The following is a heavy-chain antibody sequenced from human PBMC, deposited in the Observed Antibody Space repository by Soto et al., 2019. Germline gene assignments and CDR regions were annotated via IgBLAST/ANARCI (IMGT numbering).Heavy chain of an antibody. J-gene: IGHJ4*02. Sequence: ASVKVSCKVSGYTLTELSMHWVRQAPGKGLEWMGGFDPQDGETIYAQKFQGRVTMTEDTSTDTAYMELSSLRSEDTAVYYCATDLGRDPYYFDYWGQGTLVTVSS. D-gene: IGHD3-16*01. CDR1: GYTLTELS. CDR2: FDPQDGET. CDR3: ATDLGRDPYYFDY. V-gene: IGHV1-24*01.